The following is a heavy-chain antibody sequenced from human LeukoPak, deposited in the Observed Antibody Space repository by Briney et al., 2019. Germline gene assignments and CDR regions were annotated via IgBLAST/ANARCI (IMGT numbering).Heavy chain of an antibody. CDR3: ARSRWLQLRSYYYYYYMDV. J-gene: IGHJ6*03. CDR2: IIPIFGTA. V-gene: IGHV1-69*05. D-gene: IGHD5-24*01. Sequence: RASVKVSCKASGGTFSSYAISWVRQAPGRGLEWMGGIIPIFGTANYAQKFQGRVTITTDESTSTAYMELSSLRSEDTAVYYCARSRWLQLRSYYYYYYMDVWGKGTTVTVSS. CDR1: GGTFSSYA.